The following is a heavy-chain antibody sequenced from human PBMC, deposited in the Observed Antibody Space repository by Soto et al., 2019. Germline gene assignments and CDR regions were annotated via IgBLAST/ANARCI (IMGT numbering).Heavy chain of an antibody. D-gene: IGHD6-13*01. CDR2: IFSNDDK. CDR3: ARAASIAPAGTFEYYYGIDV. Sequence: QGTLKESGPVLVKPTETLTLTCTVSGFSLSNARMGVSWIRQPPGKALEWLAHIFSNDDKSYSTSLKSRITTSQNISKGQVLLTVTTMHPVDTATYYTARAASIAPAGTFEYYYGIDVWGRGTTVTV. V-gene: IGHV2-26*01. CDR1: GFSLSNARMG. J-gene: IGHJ6*02.